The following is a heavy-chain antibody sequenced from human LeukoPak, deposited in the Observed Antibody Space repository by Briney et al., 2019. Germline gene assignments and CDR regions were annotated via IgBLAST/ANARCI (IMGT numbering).Heavy chain of an antibody. CDR3: ARALGGYDSPFDY. Sequence: GGSLRLSCAASGFTFSSYSMNWVRQAPGKGLEWVSSISSSSYIYYADSVKGRFTISRDNAKNSLYLQMNSLRAEDTAVYYCARALGGYDSPFDYWGQGTLVTVSS. J-gene: IGHJ4*02. CDR2: ISSSSYI. V-gene: IGHV3-21*01. CDR1: GFTFSSYS. D-gene: IGHD5-12*01.